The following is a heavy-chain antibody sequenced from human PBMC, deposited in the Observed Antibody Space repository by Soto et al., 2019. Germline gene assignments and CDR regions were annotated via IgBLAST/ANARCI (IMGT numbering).Heavy chain of an antibody. CDR1: GYTFTGYY. CDR3: ARERTGTTSYFDY. D-gene: IGHD1-1*01. J-gene: IGHJ4*02. V-gene: IGHV1-2*02. CDR2: INPNSGGT. Sequence: QVQLVQSGAEVNKPGASVKVSCKASGYTFTGYYLHWVRQAPGQGLEWMGWINPNSGGTNYAQKFQGRVTMTRDTSISTAYMELSRLRSDDTAVYYCARERTGTTSYFDYWGQGNLVTVSS.